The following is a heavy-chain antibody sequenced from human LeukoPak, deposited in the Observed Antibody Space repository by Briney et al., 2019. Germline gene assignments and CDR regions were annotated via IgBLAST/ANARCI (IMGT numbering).Heavy chain of an antibody. J-gene: IGHJ4*02. CDR2: IYYSGST. CDR1: GGSISSSSYY. Sequence: PSQTLSLTCTVSGGSISSSSYYWGWIRQPPGKGLEWIGSIYYSGSTYYNPSLKSRVTISVDTSKNQFSLKLSSVTAADTAVYYCKGSRDSGSLNFDYWGQGTLVTVSS. D-gene: IGHD1-26*01. V-gene: IGHV4-39*07. CDR3: KGSRDSGSLNFDY.